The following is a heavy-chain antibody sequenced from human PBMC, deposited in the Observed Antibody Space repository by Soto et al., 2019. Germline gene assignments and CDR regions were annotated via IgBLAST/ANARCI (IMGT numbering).Heavy chain of an antibody. J-gene: IGHJ4*02. CDR3: ARSDGYGGSSIDY. CDR1: GFTFSSFE. CDR2: INSRGSTT. Sequence: GVLRLSCGAFGFTFSSFEMNWVRQAPLKGPEWLSFINSRGSTTYYADSMRGRFTISRDNAKNLVFLQMNSLRAEDTAVYYCARSDGYGGSSIDYWGQGTLVTVSS. V-gene: IGHV3-48*03. D-gene: IGHD5-12*01.